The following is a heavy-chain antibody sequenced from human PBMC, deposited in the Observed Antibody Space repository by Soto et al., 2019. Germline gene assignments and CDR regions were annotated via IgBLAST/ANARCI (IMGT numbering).Heavy chain of an antibody. CDR1: GGTFSSYS. V-gene: IGHV1-69*01. CDR3: ARDGGRHSGGIDY. D-gene: IGHD1-26*01. CDR2: IIPIFGTA. J-gene: IGHJ4*02. Sequence: QVQLVQSGAEVKKPGSSVKVSCKASGGTFSSYSINWVRQAPGQGLEWMGEIIPIFGTANYAQKFQGGVTITADESTSTAYMELSSLRPEDTAVYYCARDGGRHSGGIDYWGQGTLVTVSS.